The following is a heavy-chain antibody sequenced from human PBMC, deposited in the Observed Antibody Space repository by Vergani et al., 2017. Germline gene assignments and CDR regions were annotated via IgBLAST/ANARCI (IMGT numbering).Heavy chain of an antibody. D-gene: IGHD3-22*01. CDR2: ISSDGSNK. J-gene: IGHJ4*02. V-gene: IGHV3-30*18. CDR1: GFTFISSG. CDR3: AKERRRLTMILEGGDY. Sequence: QVQLVESGGGVVQPGRSLRLSCAASGFTFISSGMHWVRQAPGKGLEWVAVISSDGSNKYYADSVKGRFTISRDNFKNTLYLQMNSLRAEDTAVYYCAKERRRLTMILEGGDYWGQGTLVTVSS.